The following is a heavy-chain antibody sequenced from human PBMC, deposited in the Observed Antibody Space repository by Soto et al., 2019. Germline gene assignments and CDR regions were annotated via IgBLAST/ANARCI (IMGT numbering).Heavy chain of an antibody. CDR2: IYYSGST. V-gene: IGHV4-59*12. J-gene: IGHJ5*02. CDR3: ARSRAYSSSWFDA. D-gene: IGHD6-13*01. Sequence: QVQLQGSGPGLVKPSETLSLTCTVSGGSISNYYWNWIRQPPGKGLEWIGYIYYSGSTKYNPSLESRVPVSLDTSKNQCSLKLRSVTAADTAVYYCARSRAYSSSWFDAWGQGTLVTVSS. CDR1: GGSISNYY.